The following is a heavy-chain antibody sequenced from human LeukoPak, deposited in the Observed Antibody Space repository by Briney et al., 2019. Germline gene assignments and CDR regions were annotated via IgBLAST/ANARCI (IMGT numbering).Heavy chain of an antibody. CDR1: GYTLTELS. CDR2: FDPEDGET. V-gene: IGHV1-24*01. J-gene: IGHJ5*02. Sequence: ASVKVSCKVSGYTLTELSMHWVRQAPGKGLEWRGGFDPEDGETIYAQKFQGRVTMTEDTSTDTAYMELSSLRSEDTAVYYCATVLRAVSSWYGFDPWGQGTLVTVSS. CDR3: ATVLRAVSSWYGFDP. D-gene: IGHD6-13*01.